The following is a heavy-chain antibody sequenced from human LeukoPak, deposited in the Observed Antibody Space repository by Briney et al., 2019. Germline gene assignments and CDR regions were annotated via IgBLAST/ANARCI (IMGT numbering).Heavy chain of an antibody. V-gene: IGHV3-74*01. CDR1: GFTFTNYW. CDR2: MNSDGTSI. D-gene: IGHD2-15*01. J-gene: IGHJ3*01. Sequence: PGGSLRLSCVVSGFTFTNYWMQWVRQVPGKGLVWVARMNSDGTSIIHADSVKGRFTISRDNAENTLYLQMNSLRPEDTALYYCARSQSGVFDVWGQGTMVIDSS. CDR3: ARSQSGVFDV.